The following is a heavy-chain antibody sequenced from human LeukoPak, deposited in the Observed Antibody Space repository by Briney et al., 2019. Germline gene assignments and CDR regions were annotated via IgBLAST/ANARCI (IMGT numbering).Heavy chain of an antibody. Sequence: GGSLGLSCAASGFTFDDYGMSWVRQAPGKGLEWVSGINWNGGSTGYADSVKGRFTISRDNAKNSLYLQMNSLRAEDTALYYCARARESLYYYDSSGYLPPYYFDYWGQGTLVTVSS. CDR1: GFTFDDYG. D-gene: IGHD3-22*01. CDR3: ARARESLYYYDSSGYLPPYYFDY. V-gene: IGHV3-20*04. J-gene: IGHJ4*02. CDR2: INWNGGST.